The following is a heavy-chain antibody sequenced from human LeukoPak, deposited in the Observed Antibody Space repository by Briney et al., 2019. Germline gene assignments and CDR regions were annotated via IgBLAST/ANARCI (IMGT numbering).Heavy chain of an antibody. J-gene: IGHJ4*02. D-gene: IGHD1-26*01. V-gene: IGHV4-4*07. CDR2: IYTSGST. Sequence: SETLSLTCTVSGGSISSYYWSWIRQPAGKGLEWIGRIYTSGSTNYNPSLKSRVTMSVDTSKNQFSLKLSSVTAADTAVYYCARHPRDSIVGAMYYFDYWGQGTLVTVSS. CDR1: GGSISSYY. CDR3: ARHPRDSIVGAMYYFDY.